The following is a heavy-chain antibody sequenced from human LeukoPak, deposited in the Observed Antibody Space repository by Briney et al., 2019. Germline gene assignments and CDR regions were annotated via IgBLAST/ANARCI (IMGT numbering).Heavy chain of an antibody. V-gene: IGHV3-7*01. Sequence: GGSLRLSCAASGFTFSSHYMSWVRQAPGKGLEWVANIKKDGSEKYYVDSVKGRFTISRDNAKNSLYLQMNSLRAEDTAVYYCARDKRGSFDYWGQGTLVTVSS. CDR3: ARDKRGSFDY. CDR2: IKKDGSEK. J-gene: IGHJ4*02. CDR1: GFTFSSHY. D-gene: IGHD6-6*01.